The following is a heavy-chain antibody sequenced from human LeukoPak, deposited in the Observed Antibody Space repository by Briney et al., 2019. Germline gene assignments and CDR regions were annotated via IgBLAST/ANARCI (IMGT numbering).Heavy chain of an antibody. CDR3: ARVQGGWYYFDY. J-gene: IGHJ4*02. D-gene: IGHD2-15*01. CDR1: GFTFRSYS. Sequence: GGSLRLSCAASGFTFRSYSMNWVRQAPGNGLEGVSFISSSSSSKYYADSVKGRFTISRDNAKISLYMQMNSLRADDTAVYYCARVQGGWYYFDYWGQGTLVTVSS. CDR2: ISSSSSSK. V-gene: IGHV3-21*01.